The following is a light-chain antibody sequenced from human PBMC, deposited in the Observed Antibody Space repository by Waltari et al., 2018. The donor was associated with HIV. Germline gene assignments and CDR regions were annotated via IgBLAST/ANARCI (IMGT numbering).Light chain of an antibody. CDR1: NSNIRSNT. CDR2: SNN. CDR3: AAWDDSLNGVV. J-gene: IGLJ2*01. V-gene: IGLV1-44*01. Sequence: QSVLTQPPSASGTPGQRVTISCSGSNSNIRSNTVNWYQQLPGTAPKLLIFSNNQLTSGVPDRFSGSKSGHAASRASSGLQAEDEADDYWAAWDDSLNGVVFGGGTKLTVL.